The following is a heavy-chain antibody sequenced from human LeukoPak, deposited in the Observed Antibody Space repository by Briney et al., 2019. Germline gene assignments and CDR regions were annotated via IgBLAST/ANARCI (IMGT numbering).Heavy chain of an antibody. CDR3: ARDSGWYYMDV. J-gene: IGHJ6*03. D-gene: IGHD6-19*01. Sequence: GGSLRLSCAASGFTFSSYSMNWVRQAPGKGLEWVSSISSSSSYIYYADSVKGRFTISRDNAKNSLYLQMNSLRAEDTAVYYCARDSGWYYMDVWGKGTTVTTSS. CDR2: ISSSSSYI. CDR1: GFTFSSYS. V-gene: IGHV3-21*01.